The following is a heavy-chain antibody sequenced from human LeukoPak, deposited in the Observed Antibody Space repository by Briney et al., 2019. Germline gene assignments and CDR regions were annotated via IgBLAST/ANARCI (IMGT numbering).Heavy chain of an antibody. CDR2: IIPIFGTA. CDR1: GGTFSSYA. V-gene: IGHV1-69*13. Sequence: RASVKVSCKASGGTFSSYAISWVRQAPGQGLGWMGGIIPIFGTANYAQKFQGRATITADESTSTAYMELSSLRSEDTAVYYCARLSEDGYEDYWGQGTLVTVSS. J-gene: IGHJ4*02. CDR3: ARLSEDGYEDY. D-gene: IGHD5-24*01.